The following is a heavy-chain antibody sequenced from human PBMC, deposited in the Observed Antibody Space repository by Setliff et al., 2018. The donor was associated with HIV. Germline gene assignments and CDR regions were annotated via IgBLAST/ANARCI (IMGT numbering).Heavy chain of an antibody. CDR2: IDWDDNK. Sequence: TLSLTCAVSGGSFSSGSYSWSWIRQPPGKGLEWLARIDWDDNKFYNTFLKTRLTISKDTSKNQVVLTMPNMDPVDTATYYCARMRYFDWIMIDYWGQGTLVTVSS. V-gene: IGHV2-70*16. J-gene: IGHJ4*02. D-gene: IGHD3-9*01. CDR3: ARMRYFDWIMIDY. CDR1: GGSFSSGSYS.